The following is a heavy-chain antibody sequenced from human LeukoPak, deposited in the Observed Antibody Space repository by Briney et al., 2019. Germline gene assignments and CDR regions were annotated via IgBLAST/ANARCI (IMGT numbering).Heavy chain of an antibody. CDR2: ISSSSSYT. J-gene: IGHJ4*02. CDR1: GFTFSDYY. V-gene: IGHV3-11*05. Sequence: PGGSLRLSCAASGFTFSDYYMSWIRQAPGKGLEWVSYISSSSSYTNYADSVKGRFTISRDNAKNSLYLQMNILRAEDTAVYYCARGYSSGWYYFDYWGQGTLVTVSS. D-gene: IGHD6-19*01. CDR3: ARGYSSGWYYFDY.